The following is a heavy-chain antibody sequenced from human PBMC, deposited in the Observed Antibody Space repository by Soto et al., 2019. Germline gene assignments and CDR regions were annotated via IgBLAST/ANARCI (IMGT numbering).Heavy chain of an antibody. CDR2: FYDSGRT. D-gene: IGHD2-2*01. J-gene: IGHJ5*02. CDR3: ARELGLTCTGTSCSYNWFDV. Sequence: PSETRAPTCTVSGASIRDYFWTWIRQPPAKGLEWFGYFYDSGRTNYTPSLKSRVSTSVDTSKNHFSLQLRSVTAADTAVYYCARELGLTCTGTSCSYNWFDVWGPGTLVTVSS. V-gene: IGHV4-59*01. CDR1: GASIRDYF.